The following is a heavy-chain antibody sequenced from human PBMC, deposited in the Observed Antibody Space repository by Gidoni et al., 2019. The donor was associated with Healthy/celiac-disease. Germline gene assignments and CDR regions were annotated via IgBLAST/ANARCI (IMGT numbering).Heavy chain of an antibody. CDR1: GFTFSSYS. V-gene: IGHV3-48*02. CDR2: ISSSSSTI. J-gene: IGHJ6*02. D-gene: IGHD4-17*01. Sequence: EVQLVESGGGLVQPGGSLRLSCAASGFTFSSYSLNWVRQAPGKGLEWVSYISSSSSTIYYADSVKGRFTISRDNAKNSLYLQMNSLRDEDTAVYYCASAGTVINGYYYYYGMDVWGQGTTVTVSS. CDR3: ASAGTVINGYYYYYGMDV.